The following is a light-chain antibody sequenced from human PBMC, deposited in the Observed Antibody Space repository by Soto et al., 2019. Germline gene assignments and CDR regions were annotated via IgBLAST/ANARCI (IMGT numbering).Light chain of an antibody. V-gene: IGLV2-14*01. CDR2: EVN. J-gene: IGLJ3*02. Sequence: QSVLTQPASVSGSPGQSITISCTGTSSDIGSYDYVSWYQQYPGKAPKLMIYEVNNRPSGVSNRFSGSKSGNTASLTLSGLQAEDEADYYCSSYRSSSTWVFGGGTQLTVL. CDR1: SSDIGSYDY. CDR3: SSYRSSSTWV.